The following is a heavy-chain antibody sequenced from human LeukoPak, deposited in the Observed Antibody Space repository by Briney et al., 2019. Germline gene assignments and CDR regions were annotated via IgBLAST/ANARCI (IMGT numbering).Heavy chain of an antibody. D-gene: IGHD6-19*01. CDR3: AKEATYSCGWYWGEYNWFDP. Sequence: PGRSLRLSCAASGFTFDDYATHWVRQAPGKGLEWVSGISWNSGSIGYADSVKGRFTISRDNSKNTLYLQMNSLRAEDTAVYYCAKEATYSCGWYWGEYNWFDPWGQGTLVTVSS. J-gene: IGHJ5*02. CDR1: GFTFDDYA. V-gene: IGHV3-9*01. CDR2: ISWNSGSI.